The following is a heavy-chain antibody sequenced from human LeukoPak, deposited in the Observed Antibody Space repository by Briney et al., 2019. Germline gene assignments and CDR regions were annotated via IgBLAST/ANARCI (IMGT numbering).Heavy chain of an antibody. Sequence: ASVKVSCKASGYTFTGYYMHWVRQAPGQGLEWMGWINPNSGGTNYAQKFQGRVTMTRDTSVNTAYMELSRLRSDGTAVYYCARGLSGYDYAYWGQGTLVTVSS. J-gene: IGHJ4*02. CDR3: ARGLSGYDYAY. V-gene: IGHV1-2*02. D-gene: IGHD5-12*01. CDR1: GYTFTGYY. CDR2: INPNSGGT.